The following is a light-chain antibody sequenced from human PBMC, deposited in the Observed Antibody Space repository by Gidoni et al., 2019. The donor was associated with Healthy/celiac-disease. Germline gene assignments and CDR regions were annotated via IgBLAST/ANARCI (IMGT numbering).Light chain of an antibody. Sequence: EIVMTQSPATLSVSPGDRATLSCRASQSVSSNLAWYQQKPGLAPRLLIYGASTRATGLPARFSGSGSGTEFTLSIRSLQSEDFAVYYCQQYNNWPPLTFXGXTKVEIK. V-gene: IGKV3-15*01. CDR3: QQYNNWPPLT. CDR2: GAS. CDR1: QSVSSN. J-gene: IGKJ4*01.